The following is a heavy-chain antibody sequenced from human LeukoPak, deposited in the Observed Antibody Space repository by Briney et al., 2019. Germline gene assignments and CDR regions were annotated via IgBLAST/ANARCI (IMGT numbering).Heavy chain of an antibody. CDR3: ARGGRWELPGPYAFDI. J-gene: IGHJ3*02. D-gene: IGHD1-26*01. Sequence: ASVKVSCKASGYTFTSYGISWVRQAPGQGLEWMGWISAYNGNTNYAQKLQGRVTMTTDTSTSTAYMELRSLRSDDTADYYCARGGRWELPGPYAFDIWGQGTMVTVSS. CDR2: ISAYNGNT. V-gene: IGHV1-18*01. CDR1: GYTFTSYG.